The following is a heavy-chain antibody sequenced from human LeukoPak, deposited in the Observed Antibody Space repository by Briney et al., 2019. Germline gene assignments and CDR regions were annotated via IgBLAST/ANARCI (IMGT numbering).Heavy chain of an antibody. CDR2: ISGSGGST. D-gene: IGHD2-15*01. CDR3: AVANRGWWYIDY. CDR1: GFTFSSYA. Sequence: GGSLRLSCAASGFTFSSYAMSWVRQTPGKGLEWVSAISGSGGSTYYADSVKGRFTISRDNSKNTLYLQMNSLRAEDTAVYYCAVANRGWWYIDYWGQGTLVTVSS. J-gene: IGHJ4*02. V-gene: IGHV3-23*01.